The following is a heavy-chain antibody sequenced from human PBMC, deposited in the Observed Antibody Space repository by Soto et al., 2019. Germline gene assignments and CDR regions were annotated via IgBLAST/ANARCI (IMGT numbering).Heavy chain of an antibody. CDR1: GYTFTSHY. J-gene: IGHJ4*02. CDR3: VRGYCSGAACSPSFDY. CDR2: INPSGGST. V-gene: IGHV1-46*01. Sequence: ASVKVSCQASGYTFTSHYMHSVRLAPGRGLEWMGIINPSGGSTSYAQKFQGRVTMTRDTSTSTVYMDLSRLRSDDTAVHHCVRGYCSGAACSPSFDYWGQGVLPTVSS. D-gene: IGHD2-15*01.